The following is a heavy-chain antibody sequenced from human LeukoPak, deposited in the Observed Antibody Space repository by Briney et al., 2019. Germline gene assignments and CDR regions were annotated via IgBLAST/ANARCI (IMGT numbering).Heavy chain of an antibody. CDR1: GGSISSSSYY. Sequence: SETLSLTCSVSGGSISSSSYYWGWIRQPPGKGLEWIGSIYYSGSTYYNPSLKSRVTISVDTSKNQFSLKLSSVTAADTAVYYCASLFVQRQLASDAFDIWGQGTMVTVSS. D-gene: IGHD6-13*01. CDR2: IYYSGST. V-gene: IGHV4-39*07. CDR3: ASLFVQRQLASDAFDI. J-gene: IGHJ3*02.